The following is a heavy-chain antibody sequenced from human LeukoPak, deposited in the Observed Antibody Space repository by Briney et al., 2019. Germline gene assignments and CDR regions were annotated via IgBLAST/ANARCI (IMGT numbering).Heavy chain of an antibody. CDR3: ARCHRRNDGDVGCVRFDP. V-gene: IGHV4-38-2*02. CDR2: IYHTGST. CDR1: GSSISSGYY. J-gene: IGHJ5*02. Sequence: SETLSLTCTVSGSSISSGYYWGRIRRSPGKGLQYIASIYHTGSTYYNPSLKSRVIISVETSKNQFSLKLKSVTAADTAVYYCARCHRRNDGDVGCVRFDPWGQGTLVTVSS. D-gene: IGHD1-1*01.